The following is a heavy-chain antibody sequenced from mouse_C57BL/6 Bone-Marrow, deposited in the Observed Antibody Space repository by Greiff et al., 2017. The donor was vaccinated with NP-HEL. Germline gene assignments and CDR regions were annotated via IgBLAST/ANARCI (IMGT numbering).Heavy chain of an antibody. CDR3: TTFGYYSYWYFDV. V-gene: IGHV14-1*01. CDR2: IDPEDGDT. Sequence: VQLQQSGAELVRPGASVKLSCTASGFNITDYYMHWVKQRPEQGLEWIGRIDPEDGDTEYAPKFQGKATMTADTSSNTAYLQLSSLTSEDTAVYYCTTFGYYSYWYFDVWGTGTTVTVSS. CDR1: GFNITDYY. D-gene: IGHD2-12*01. J-gene: IGHJ1*03.